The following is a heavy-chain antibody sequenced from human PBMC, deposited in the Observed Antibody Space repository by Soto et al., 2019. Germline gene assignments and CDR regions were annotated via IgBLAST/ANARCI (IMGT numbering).Heavy chain of an antibody. CDR1: GGSISPYY. D-gene: IGHD3-3*01. CDR3: ARHPYDFWSGQLIVY. J-gene: IGHJ4*02. CDR2: VYYSGST. V-gene: IGHV4-59*08. Sequence: PSETLSLTCTVSGGSISPYYWSWIRQPPGKGLEWIGYVYYSGSTNYNPSLKSRVTISVDTSKNQFSLKLSSVTAADTAVYYCARHPYDFWSGQLIVYWGQGTPVTVSS.